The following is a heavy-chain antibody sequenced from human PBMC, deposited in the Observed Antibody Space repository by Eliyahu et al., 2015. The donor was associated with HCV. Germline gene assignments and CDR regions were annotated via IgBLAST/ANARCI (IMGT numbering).Heavy chain of an antibody. CDR1: GFTFSSYC. CDR3: ATGDFWRGYSSFYYYYYVDV. V-gene: IGHV3-7*01. Sequence: EVQLVESGGGLVQPGGSLRLSCAASGFTFSSYCMSWVRQAPGKGLEWVANIKEDGNEQYYVDSVKGRFTISRDNAKNSLYLQMNSLRVEDTAVYYCATGDFWRGYSSFYYYYYVDVWGKGSTVTVSS. CDR2: IKEDGNEQ. J-gene: IGHJ6*03. D-gene: IGHD3-3*01.